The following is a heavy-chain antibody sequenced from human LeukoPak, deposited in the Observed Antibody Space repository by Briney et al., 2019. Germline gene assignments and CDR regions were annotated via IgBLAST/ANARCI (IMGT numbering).Heavy chain of an antibody. CDR3: ASSSGYSYGPDPDY. D-gene: IGHD5-18*01. CDR1: GFTFSSYA. Sequence: GGSLRLSCAASGFTFSSYAMHWVRQAPGKGLEWVAVISYDGSNKYYADSVKGRFTISRDNSKNTLYLQMNSLRAEDTAVYYCASSSGYSYGPDPDYWGQGTLVTVSS. V-gene: IGHV3-30-3*01. CDR2: ISYDGSNK. J-gene: IGHJ4*02.